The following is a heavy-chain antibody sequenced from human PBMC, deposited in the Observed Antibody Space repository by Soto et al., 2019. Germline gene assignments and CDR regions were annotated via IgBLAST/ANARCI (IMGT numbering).Heavy chain of an antibody. D-gene: IGHD1-26*01. J-gene: IGHJ3*02. CDR1: GGSISSSSYY. CDR2: IYYSGST. V-gene: IGHV4-39*01. Sequence: QLQLQESGPGLVKPSETLSLTCTVSGGSISSSSYYWGWIRQPPGKGLEWIGSIYYSGSTYYNPSLKSRVTISVDTSKNQFSLKLSSVTAADTAVYYCARPIWWELLDAFDIWGQGTMVTVSS. CDR3: ARPIWWELLDAFDI.